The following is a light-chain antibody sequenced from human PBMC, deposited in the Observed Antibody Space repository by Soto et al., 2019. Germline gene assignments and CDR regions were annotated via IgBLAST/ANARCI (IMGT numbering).Light chain of an antibody. J-gene: IGLJ1*01. CDR3: AAWDDSLNGRV. CDR2: SNN. Sequence: QSVLTQPPSASGTPGQRVTIFCSGSSPNIGSNPVNWYQQLPGTAPKLLIYSNNQRPSGVPDRFSGSKSGTSASLAISGLQSEDEADYYCAAWDDSLNGRVFGTGTKVTVL. CDR1: SPNIGSNP. V-gene: IGLV1-44*01.